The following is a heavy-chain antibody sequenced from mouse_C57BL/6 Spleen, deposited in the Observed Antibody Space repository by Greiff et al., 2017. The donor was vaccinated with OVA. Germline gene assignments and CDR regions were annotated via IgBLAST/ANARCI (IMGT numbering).Heavy chain of an antibody. Sequence: VQLKESGPELVKPGASVKIPCKASGYTFTDYNMDWVKQSHGKSLEWIGDINPNNGGTIYNQKFKGKATLTVDKSSSTAYMELRSLTSEDTAVYYCAREVDGYYYFDYWGQGTTLTVSS. V-gene: IGHV1-18*01. CDR2: INPNNGGT. J-gene: IGHJ2*01. CDR3: AREVDGYYYFDY. CDR1: GYTFTDYN. D-gene: IGHD2-3*01.